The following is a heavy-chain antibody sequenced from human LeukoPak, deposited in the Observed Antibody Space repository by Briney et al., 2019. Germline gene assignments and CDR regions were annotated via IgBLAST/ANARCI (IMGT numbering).Heavy chain of an antibody. J-gene: IGHJ3*02. D-gene: IGHD3-10*01. CDR2: ISYDVSNK. CDR1: GFTFSSHG. V-gene: IGHV3-30*18. CDR3: AKFTYGSGTSI. Sequence: PGRSLRLSWAAYGFTFSSHGMRWVRQAPGKGLEWVAVISYDVSNKYYADSVKGRFSISRDNSKNTLYLQMNSLRAEDTAVYYCAKFTYGSGTSIWGQGTMVTVSS.